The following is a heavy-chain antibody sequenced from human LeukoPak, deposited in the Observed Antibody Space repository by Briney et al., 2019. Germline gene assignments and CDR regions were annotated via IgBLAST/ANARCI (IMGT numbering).Heavy chain of an antibody. CDR2: ISYDGSNK. CDR1: GXTFSSYG. CDR3: AKEGLVGATNY. V-gene: IGHV3-30*18. J-gene: IGHJ4*02. Sequence: PGGSLRLSCAASGXTFSSYGMHWVRQAPGKELEWVAVISYDGSNKYYADSVKGRFTISRDNSKNTLYLQMNSLRAEDTAVYYCAKEGLVGATNYWGQGTLVTVSS. D-gene: IGHD1-26*01.